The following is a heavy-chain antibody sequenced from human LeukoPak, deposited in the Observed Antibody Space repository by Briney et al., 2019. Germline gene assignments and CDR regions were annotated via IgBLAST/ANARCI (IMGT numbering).Heavy chain of an antibody. CDR1: GGSISSGGYY. CDR3: ARDSGYNPALFDY. J-gene: IGHJ4*02. Sequence: PSETLSLTCTVSGGSISSGGYYWSWIRQHPGKGLEWIGYIYYSGSTYYNPSLKSRVTILVDTSKNQFSLKLSSVTAADTAVYYCARDSGYNPALFDYWGQGTLVTVSS. D-gene: IGHD5-12*01. CDR2: IYYSGST. V-gene: IGHV4-31*03.